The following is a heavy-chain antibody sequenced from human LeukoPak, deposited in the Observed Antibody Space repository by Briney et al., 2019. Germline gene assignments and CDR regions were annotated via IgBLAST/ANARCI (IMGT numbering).Heavy chain of an antibody. J-gene: IGHJ1*01. CDR3: ARGGWYPESFQH. CDR2: IYYSGST. V-gene: IGHV4-59*01. CDR1: GGSISSYY. Sequence: PSETLSLTRTVSGGSISSYYWNWIRQPPGKGLEWIGYIYYSGSTNYNPSLKSRVTISVDTSKNQFSLKLSSVTGADTAVYYCARGGWYPESFQHWGQGALVTVSS. D-gene: IGHD6-19*01.